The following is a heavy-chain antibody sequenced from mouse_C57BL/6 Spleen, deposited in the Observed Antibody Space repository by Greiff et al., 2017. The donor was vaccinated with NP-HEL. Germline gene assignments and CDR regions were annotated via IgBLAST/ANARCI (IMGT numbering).Heavy chain of an antibody. CDR3: ARHEDNDYDNYAMDY. CDR1: GYTFTEYT. CDR2: FYPGSGSI. J-gene: IGHJ4*01. D-gene: IGHD2-4*01. V-gene: IGHV1-62-2*01. Sequence: VKLMASGAELVKPGASVKLSCKASGYTFTEYTIHWVKQRSGQGLEWIGWFYPGSGSIKYNEKFKDKATLTADKSSSTVYMELSRLTSEDSAVYFCARHEDNDYDNYAMDYWGQGTSVTVSS.